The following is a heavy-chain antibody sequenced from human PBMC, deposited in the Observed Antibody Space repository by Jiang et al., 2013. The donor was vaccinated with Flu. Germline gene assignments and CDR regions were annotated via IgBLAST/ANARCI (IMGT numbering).Heavy chain of an antibody. D-gene: IGHD3-22*01. CDR2: ISPSGDST. Sequence: EVKKPGASVKVSCKASGYTFTIYHMHWVRQAPGQGLEWMGVISPSGDSTRYAQKFQGRLTMTRDTSTSTVYMEVSSLRSEDTAIYYCARGSREGSGYFFDSWGQGTLVTVSS. CDR1: GYTFTIYH. J-gene: IGHJ4*02. V-gene: IGHV1-46*01. CDR3: ARGSREGSGYFFDS.